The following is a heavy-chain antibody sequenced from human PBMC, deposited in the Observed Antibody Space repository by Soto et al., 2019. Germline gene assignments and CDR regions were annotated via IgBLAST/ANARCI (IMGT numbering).Heavy chain of an antibody. J-gene: IGHJ3*02. CDR2: INPATGAA. CDR3: ARGGGVGVAGSAAFEM. CDR1: GYPVTAYY. Sequence: QLHLVQSGAVVKKPGASVTVSCSASGYPVTAYYMHWVRQAPGRGLEWMGGINPATGAAKYTQTFEGRVTMTRETSTSTVFMELGGLTSEETAVFYCARGGGVGVAGSAAFEMWGQGTLVTVSS. V-gene: IGHV1-2*02. D-gene: IGHD3-3*01.